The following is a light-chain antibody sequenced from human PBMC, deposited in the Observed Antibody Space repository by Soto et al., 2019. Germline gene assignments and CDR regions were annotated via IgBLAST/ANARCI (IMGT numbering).Light chain of an antibody. CDR2: EVS. V-gene: IGLV2-14*01. J-gene: IGLJ1*01. CDR3: AAWDDSLNGYV. CDR1: SNDVGGYNY. Sequence: QSVLTQPASVSGSPGQSITISCTGSSNDVGGYNYVSWYQQHPGQAPKLIIYEVSDRPSGVSPRFSGSKSGNTASLTISGLQVEDEADYYCAAWDDSLNGYVFGTGTKVTVL.